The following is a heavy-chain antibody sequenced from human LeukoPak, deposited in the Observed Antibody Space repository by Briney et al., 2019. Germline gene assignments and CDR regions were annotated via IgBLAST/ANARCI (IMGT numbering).Heavy chain of an antibody. CDR1: GFTFGDFG. J-gene: IGHJ4*02. CDR3: AREEAFQLEASLDQ. D-gene: IGHD3-3*01. V-gene: IGHV3-33*01. Sequence: GGSLRLSCAAAGFTFGDFGMPWVRQAPGKGLEWVALIWKDGSDEFYADPVKGRFTISRDNSRNTLSLQMNSLRGEDTAVYYCAREEAFQLEASLDQWGQGTLVTVSS. CDR2: IWKDGSDE.